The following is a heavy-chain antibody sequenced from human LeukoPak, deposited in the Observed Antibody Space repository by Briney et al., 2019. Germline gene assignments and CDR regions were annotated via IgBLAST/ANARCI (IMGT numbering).Heavy chain of an antibody. CDR1: GFTFSSYW. CDR3: AKSSGYYFDY. V-gene: IGHV3-74*01. D-gene: IGHD3-22*01. J-gene: IGHJ4*02. CDR2: IHSDGSVT. Sequence: GGSLRLSCAASGFTFSSYWMHWVRQAPGKGLVWVSRIHSDGSVTYYADSVKGRFTISRDNAKNTLYLQMNSLTVEDTAVYYCAKSSGYYFDYWGQGTLVTVSS.